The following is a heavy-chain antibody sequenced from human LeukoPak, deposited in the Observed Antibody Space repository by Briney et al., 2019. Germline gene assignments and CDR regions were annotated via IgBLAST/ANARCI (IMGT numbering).Heavy chain of an antibody. CDR2: ISSSGSTI. Sequence: PGGSLRLSCAASGFTFSDYYMSWIRQAPGKGLEWVSYISSSGSTIYYADSVKGRFTISRDNAKNTLYLQMNSLRAEDTAVYYCARVDYGDYTYYYYYMDVWGKGTTVTVSS. CDR3: ARVDYGDYTYYYYYMDV. D-gene: IGHD4-17*01. V-gene: IGHV3-11*04. J-gene: IGHJ6*03. CDR1: GFTFSDYY.